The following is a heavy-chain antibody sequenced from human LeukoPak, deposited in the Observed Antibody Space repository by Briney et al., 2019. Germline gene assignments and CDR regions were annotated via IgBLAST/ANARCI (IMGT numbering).Heavy chain of an antibody. V-gene: IGHV3-15*01. Sequence: PGGSLRLSCVPSGFTFRTYAMSWVRQAPGKGLEWVGRIKSKTDGGTTDYAAPVKGRFTISRDDSKNTLYLQMNSLKTEDTAVYYCTTSTYGGGQGTLVTVPS. CDR2: IKSKTDGGTT. J-gene: IGHJ4*02. CDR3: TTSTYG. CDR1: GFTFRTYA. D-gene: IGHD4-17*01.